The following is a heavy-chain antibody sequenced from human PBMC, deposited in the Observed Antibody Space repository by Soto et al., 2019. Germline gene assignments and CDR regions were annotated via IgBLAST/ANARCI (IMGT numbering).Heavy chain of an antibody. J-gene: IGHJ6*02. CDR2: IYYSGST. D-gene: IGHD3-10*01. Sequence: SETLSLTCTVSGGSISCYYWSWIRQPPGKGLEWIGYIYYSGSTNYNPSLKSRVTISVDTSKNQFSLKLSSVTAADTAVYYCARAWFGGPNYYYYYGMDVWGQGTTVTVSS. V-gene: IGHV4-59*01. CDR3: ARAWFGGPNYYYYYGMDV. CDR1: GGSISCYY.